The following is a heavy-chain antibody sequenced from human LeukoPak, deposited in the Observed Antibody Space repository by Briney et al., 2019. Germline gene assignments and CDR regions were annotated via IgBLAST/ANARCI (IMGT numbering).Heavy chain of an antibody. D-gene: IGHD4-17*01. CDR3: AKDKSDYAPYYFDY. Sequence: PGGSLRLSCAASGFTFSSYAMNWVRQAPGKGLEWVSGISGSGTYYADSVKGRFTISRDNSKNTLYLQMNSLRAEDTAIYYCAKDKSDYAPYYFDYWGQGTLVTVSS. CDR1: GFTFSSYA. CDR2: ISGSGT. V-gene: IGHV3-23*01. J-gene: IGHJ4*02.